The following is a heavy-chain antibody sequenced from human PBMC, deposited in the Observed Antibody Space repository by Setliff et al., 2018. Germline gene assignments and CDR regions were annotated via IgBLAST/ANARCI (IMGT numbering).Heavy chain of an antibody. CDR1: GRTFSRYA. V-gene: IGHV1-69*05. J-gene: IGHJ4*02. Sequence: GASVKVSCKASGRTFSRYAISWVRQAPGQGLEWMGGSIPMYRTTKYAQKFQGRVTITTDESTTTAYMELSSLRSEDTAVYYCATGPDIGEFGGNYFNYWGQGTLVTVSS. CDR2: SIPMYRTT. CDR3: ATGPDIGEFGGNYFNY. D-gene: IGHD2-15*01.